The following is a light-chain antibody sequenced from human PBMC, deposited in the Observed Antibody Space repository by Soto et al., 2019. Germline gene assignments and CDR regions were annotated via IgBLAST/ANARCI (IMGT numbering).Light chain of an antibody. CDR3: QQYGGTPPIT. Sequence: EIVLTQSPVTLSLSPGERATLSCRASQKISSSYLAWYQQKPGQAPRFLLYGASSRATGIPDRFSGSGSGTDFTLTISRLEPEDFAVYYCQQYGGTPPITFGQGTRLEIK. J-gene: IGKJ5*01. CDR2: GAS. CDR1: QKISSSY. V-gene: IGKV3-20*01.